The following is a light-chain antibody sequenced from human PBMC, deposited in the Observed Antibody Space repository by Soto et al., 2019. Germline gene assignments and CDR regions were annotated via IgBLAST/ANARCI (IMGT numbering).Light chain of an antibody. CDR3: QHFGSSPPVT. V-gene: IGKV3-20*01. Sequence: DIVLTQAPDNLSLSPGESATLSCRVSQFTNGKYVAWYQQRHGLPPRLLVYGASKRAPGIPDRFRGSGSGSEFTLPISAVEPEDFAVYFWQHFGSSPPVTFGQGTRLDIK. CDR1: QFTNGKY. CDR2: GAS. J-gene: IGKJ5*01.